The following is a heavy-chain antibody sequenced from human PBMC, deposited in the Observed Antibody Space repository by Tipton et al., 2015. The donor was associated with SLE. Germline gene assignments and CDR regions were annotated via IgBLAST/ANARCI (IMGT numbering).Heavy chain of an antibody. CDR1: GFTFSSYA. CDR3: AKLLDQYYDFWSGSNGFDP. CDR2: ISGSGGST. J-gene: IGHJ5*02. Sequence: GSLRLSCAASGFTFSSYAMSWVRQAPGKGLEWVSAISGSGGSTYYADSVKGRLTISRDNSKNTLYLQMNSLRAEDTAVYYCAKLLDQYYDFWSGSNGFDPWGQGTLVTVSS. V-gene: IGHV3-23*01. D-gene: IGHD3-3*01.